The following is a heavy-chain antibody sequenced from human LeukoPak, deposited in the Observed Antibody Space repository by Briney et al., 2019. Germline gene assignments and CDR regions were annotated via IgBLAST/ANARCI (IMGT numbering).Heavy chain of an antibody. V-gene: IGHV1-2*02. CDR3: AKDIRDIVAMDV. D-gene: IGHD5-12*01. CDR2: INPNSGGT. CDR1: GYTFTDYY. Sequence: ASVKVSCKASGYTFTDYYIHWVRQAPGQGLEWMGWINPNSGGTNYAQKFQDRVTMTRDTSISTAYMELSRLRSDDTAVYYCAKDIRDIVAMDVWGKGTTVTISS. J-gene: IGHJ6*04.